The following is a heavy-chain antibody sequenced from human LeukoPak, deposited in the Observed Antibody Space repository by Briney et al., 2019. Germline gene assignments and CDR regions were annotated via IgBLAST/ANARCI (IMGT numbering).Heavy chain of an antibody. CDR2: IYHSGST. V-gene: IGHV4-30-2*01. CDR3: ARGNSRYVLRFLEWFDY. J-gene: IGHJ5*01. CDR1: GGSISSGGYY. Sequence: SETLSLTCTVSGGSISSGGYYWSWIRQPPGKGLEWIGYIYHSGSTYYNPSLKSRVTISVDRSKNQFSLKLSSVTAADTAVYYCARGNSRYVLRFLEWFDYWGQGTLVTVSS. D-gene: IGHD3-3*01.